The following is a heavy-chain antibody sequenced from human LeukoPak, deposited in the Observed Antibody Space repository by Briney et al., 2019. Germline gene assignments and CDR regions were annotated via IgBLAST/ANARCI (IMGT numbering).Heavy chain of an antibody. Sequence: PSGTLSLTCGVSGGSVASTNWWTWVRQPPGKGLEWIGEVHLDGTTNYNPSLKSRVTMSVDMSENHISLKLTSVTAADTAVYYCAREGGPYRPLDYSGQGTLVTVSS. V-gene: IGHV4-4*02. CDR3: AREGGPYRPLDY. CDR1: GGSVASTNW. CDR2: VHLDGTT. J-gene: IGHJ4*02.